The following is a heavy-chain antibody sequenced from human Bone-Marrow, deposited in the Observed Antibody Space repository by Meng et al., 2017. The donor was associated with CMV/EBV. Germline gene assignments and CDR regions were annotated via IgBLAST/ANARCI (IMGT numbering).Heavy chain of an antibody. D-gene: IGHD6-25*01. J-gene: IGHJ5*02. CDR1: GGSIIRNGGYY. CDR2: ISYTGST. Sequence: HGAGPGLVNALGVPPPHRTVSGGSIIRNGGYYWGWIRQPSGKGLEWIGSISYTGSTYYNPSLESRVIMSVDTSKNQFSLKLTSVTAADTAMYYCTRDVEEQRLLNWFDPWGQGILVTVSS. CDR3: TRDVEEQRLLNWFDP. V-gene: IGHV4-39*07.